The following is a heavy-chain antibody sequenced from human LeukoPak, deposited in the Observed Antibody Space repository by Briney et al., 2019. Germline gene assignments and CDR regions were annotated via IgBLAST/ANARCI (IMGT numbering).Heavy chain of an antibody. CDR1: GFTFSSYA. J-gene: IGHJ3*02. V-gene: IGHV3-23*01. CDR3: AKAPRWLVPSEAFDI. Sequence: GGSLRLSCAASGFTFSSYALSWVRQATGKGLEWVSGISGSGGSTYYADSVKGRFTISRDNSKNTLYLQMNSLRAEDTAVYYCAKAPRWLVPSEAFDIWGQGTMVTVSS. CDR2: ISGSGGST. D-gene: IGHD6-19*01.